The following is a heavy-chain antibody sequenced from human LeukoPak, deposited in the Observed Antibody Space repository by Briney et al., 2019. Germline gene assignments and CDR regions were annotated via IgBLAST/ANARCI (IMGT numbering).Heavy chain of an antibody. CDR2: INHSGST. CDR3: ARLRVWGSYRYTENLLDY. CDR1: GASISSGGYY. V-gene: IGHV4-34*01. D-gene: IGHD3-16*02. Sequence: SETLSLTCTVSGASISSGGYYWSWIRQPPGKGLEWIGEINHSGSTNYNPSLKSRVTISVDTSKNQFSLKLSSVTAADTAVYYCARLRVWGSYRYTENLLDYWGQGTLVTVSS. J-gene: IGHJ4*02.